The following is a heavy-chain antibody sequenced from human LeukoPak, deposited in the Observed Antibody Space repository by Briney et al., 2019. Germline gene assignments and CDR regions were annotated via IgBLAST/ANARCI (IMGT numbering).Heavy chain of an antibody. CDR2: IKSKTDGGTT. J-gene: IGHJ4*02. D-gene: IGHD2-15*01. Sequence: GGSLRLSCAASGFTFCNAWMSWVRQAPGKGLEWVGRIKSKTDGGTTDYAAPVKGRFTISRDDSKNTLYLQMNSLKTEDTAVYYCEYCSGGSCYTEDYWGQGTLVTVSS. V-gene: IGHV3-15*01. CDR1: GFTFCNAW. CDR3: EYCSGGSCYTEDY.